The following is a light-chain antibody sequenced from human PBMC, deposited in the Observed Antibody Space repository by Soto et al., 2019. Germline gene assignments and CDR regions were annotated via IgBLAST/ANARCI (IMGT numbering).Light chain of an antibody. Sequence: DIQMTQSPSSLSASVGDRVTITCRASQSISSYLNWYQQKPGKAPKVLISAASSLQSGVPSRFSGSGSGTDFTLTISSLQPESLATYYCQPSYSTPWTFGHGTKVEIK. CDR2: AAS. CDR1: QSISSY. J-gene: IGKJ1*01. CDR3: QPSYSTPWT. V-gene: IGKV1-39*01.